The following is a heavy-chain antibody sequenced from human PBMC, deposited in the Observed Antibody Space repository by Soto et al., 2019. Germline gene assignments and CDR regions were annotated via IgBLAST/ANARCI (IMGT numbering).Heavy chain of an antibody. J-gene: IGHJ4*02. D-gene: IGHD6-25*01. CDR3: ARVFSSGSGWMYYFDF. CDR1: SDSIAGENW. CDR2: IFHTGGT. Sequence: QVQLQESGPGLVKPSETLSLTCTVSSDSIAGENWWSWVRQPPGMGLEWIGEIFHTGGTNYNPSLKSRVTMEVDKSKNQFSLKLISATAAETVVYYCARVFSSGSGWMYYFDFWGQGTLVSVSS. V-gene: IGHV4-4*02.